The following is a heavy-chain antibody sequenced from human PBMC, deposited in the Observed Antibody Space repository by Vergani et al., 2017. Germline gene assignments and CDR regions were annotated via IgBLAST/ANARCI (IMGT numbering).Heavy chain of an antibody. CDR1: GGSISSGSYY. V-gene: IGHV4-61*02. CDR2: IYTSGST. D-gene: IGHD2-2*01. CDR3: ARDLSGYCSSTSCPSYYYYYMDV. Sequence: QVQLQESGPGLVKPSQTLSLTCTVSGGSISSGSYYWSWIRQPAGKGLEWIGRIYTSGSTNYNPSLKSRVTISVDTSKNQFSLKLSSVTAADTAVYYCARDLSGYCSSTSCPSYYYYYMDVWGKGTTVTVSS. J-gene: IGHJ6*03.